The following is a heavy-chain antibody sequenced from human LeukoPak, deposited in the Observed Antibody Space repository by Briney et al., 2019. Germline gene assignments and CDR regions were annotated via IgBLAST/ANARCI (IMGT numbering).Heavy chain of an antibody. D-gene: IGHD4-17*01. CDR3: ARDYGDNEDY. CDR2: TNPNTGDT. CDR1: GYSITDYY. J-gene: IGHJ4*02. Sequence: ASVKVSCKASGYSITDYYIHWVRQAPGQGLEWVGRTNPNTGDTNYAEKFKGRVTMTRDTSINTAYMELSRLRSGDTAVYYCARDYGDNEDYWGQGTLVTVSS. V-gene: IGHV1-2*06.